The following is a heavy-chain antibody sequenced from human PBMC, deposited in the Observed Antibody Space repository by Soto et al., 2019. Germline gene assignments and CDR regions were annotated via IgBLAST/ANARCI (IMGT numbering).Heavy chain of an antibody. Sequence: EVQLVESGGGLVQPGGSLRLSCAASGFTFSSYWMSWVRQAPGKGLEWVANIKQDGSEKYYVDSVKGRFTISRDNAKNSLYLQMISLRAEDTAVYYCARGRYYGSGSYPNWFDPWGQGTLVTVSS. CDR3: ARGRYYGSGSYPNWFDP. D-gene: IGHD3-10*01. CDR1: GFTFSSYW. CDR2: IKQDGSEK. J-gene: IGHJ5*02. V-gene: IGHV3-7*01.